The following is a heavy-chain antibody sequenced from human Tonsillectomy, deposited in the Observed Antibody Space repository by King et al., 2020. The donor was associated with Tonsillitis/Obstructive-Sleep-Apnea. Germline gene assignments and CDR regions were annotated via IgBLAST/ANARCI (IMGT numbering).Heavy chain of an antibody. CDR1: GYTFTYRY. CDR2: ITLFNGNT. J-gene: IGHJ3*02. V-gene: IGHV1-45*02. D-gene: IGHD5-12*01. Sequence: QLVQSGAEVKKTGSSVKVSCKASGYTFTYRYLHWVRQAPGQALEWMGWITLFNGNTKEAQKFQDRGTITRDRSMNTAYMELSSLRSEDTAMYYCAVEGKDSGYGRDAFDIWGQGTMVTVSS. CDR3: AVEGKDSGYGRDAFDI.